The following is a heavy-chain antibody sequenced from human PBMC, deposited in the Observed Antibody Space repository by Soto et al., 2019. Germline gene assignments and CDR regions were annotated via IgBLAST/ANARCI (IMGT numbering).Heavy chain of an antibody. CDR3: AMESSGYYAFDI. D-gene: IGHD3-22*01. V-gene: IGHV1-8*02. J-gene: IGHJ3*02. CDR1: GYTFTSYD. Sequence: ASVKVSCKASGYTFTSYDINWVRQATGQGLEWMGWMNPNSGNTGYAQKFQGRVTMTRNTSISTAYMELSSLRSEDTAVYYCAMESSGYYAFDIWGQGTMVTVSS. CDR2: MNPNSGNT.